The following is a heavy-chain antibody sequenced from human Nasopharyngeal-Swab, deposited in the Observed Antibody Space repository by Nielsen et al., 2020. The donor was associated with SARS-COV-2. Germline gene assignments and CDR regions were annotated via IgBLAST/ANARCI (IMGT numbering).Heavy chain of an antibody. D-gene: IGHD4-17*01. Sequence: SVQVSCQVSGGTFIKYAIIWVRQPPAQGLEWMGGIIVNLGMTKYAQKFKDSVIINADDSTGTAYMELSSLRSEDTAVYYCATWGIGYGENAHATFDSWGQGTQVTGSS. CDR2: IIVNLGMT. V-gene: IGHV1-69*10. J-gene: IGHJ4*02. CDR3: ATWGIGYGENAHATFDS. CDR1: GGTFIKYA.